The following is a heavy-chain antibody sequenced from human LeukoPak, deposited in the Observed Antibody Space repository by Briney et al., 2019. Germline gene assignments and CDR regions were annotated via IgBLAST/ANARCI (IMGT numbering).Heavy chain of an antibody. Sequence: PGGSLRLSCAASGFDFSSYEMNWVRQAPGKGLEWVSHISTSVSTIYYGDSVKGRFTISGDNAKNSLFLHMNILRAEDTAVYYCARGSDYGVGAFDIWGQGTMVTVSS. V-gene: IGHV3-48*03. CDR3: ARGSDYGVGAFDI. CDR2: ISTSVSTI. J-gene: IGHJ3*02. CDR1: GFDFSSYE. D-gene: IGHD4-17*01.